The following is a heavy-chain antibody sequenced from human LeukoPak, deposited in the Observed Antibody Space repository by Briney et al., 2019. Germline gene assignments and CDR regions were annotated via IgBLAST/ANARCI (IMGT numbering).Heavy chain of an antibody. CDR1: GGSISSGDYY. D-gene: IGHD3-22*01. CDR3: VYSSGYYYYFDY. Sequence: SETLSLTCTVSGGSISSGDYYWSWIRQPPGKGLEWIGYIYYNGSTYYNPSLKSRVTISVDTSKNQFSLKLSSVTAADTAVYYCVYSSGYYYYFDYWGQGTLVTVSS. V-gene: IGHV4-30-4*01. CDR2: IYYNGST. J-gene: IGHJ4*02.